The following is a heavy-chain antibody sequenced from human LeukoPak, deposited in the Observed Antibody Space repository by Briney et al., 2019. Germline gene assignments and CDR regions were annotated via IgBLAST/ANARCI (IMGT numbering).Heavy chain of an antibody. J-gene: IGHJ4*02. CDR1: GGSFSGYY. CDR3: ARAHSYKKYYYDSSGYLYYFDY. D-gene: IGHD3-22*01. Sequence: ASETLSLTCAVYGGSFSGYYWSWIRQPPGKGLEWIGEINHSGSTNYNPSLKSRVTISVDTSKNQFSLKLSSVTAADTAVYYCARAHSYKKYYYDSSGYLYYFDYWGQGTLVTVSS. CDR2: INHSGST. V-gene: IGHV4-34*01.